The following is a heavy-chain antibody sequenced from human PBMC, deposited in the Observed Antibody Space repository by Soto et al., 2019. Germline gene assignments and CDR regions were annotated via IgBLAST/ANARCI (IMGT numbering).Heavy chain of an antibody. Sequence: QVQLVQSGAEVKKPGASVKVSCKASGYTFTSYDIIWVRQATGQGVEWMGWMNPSTGNTDSAEKFQGRLTMTRNTSISTVYMELSSLSFEDTAVYYSARGRIIVAGGFDPWGQGTLVTVSS. CDR1: GYTFTSYD. CDR3: ARGRIIVAGGFDP. CDR2: MNPSTGNT. V-gene: IGHV1-8*01. J-gene: IGHJ5*02. D-gene: IGHD6-19*01.